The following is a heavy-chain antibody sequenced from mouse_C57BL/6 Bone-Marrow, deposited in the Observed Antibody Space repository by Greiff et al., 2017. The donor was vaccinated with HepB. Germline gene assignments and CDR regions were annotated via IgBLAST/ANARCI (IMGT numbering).Heavy chain of an antibody. V-gene: IGHV14-4*01. D-gene: IGHD2-3*01. CDR2: IDPYNGDT. Sequence: EVKLMESGAELVRPGASVKLSCTASGFNIKDDYMHWVKQRPEQGLEWIGWIDPYNGDTEYASQVQGKATITADTSSNSAYLQLSRLTSEDTAVYYCTTNDVYPAWIAYWGQGTLVTVSA. CDR3: TTNDVYPAWIAY. CDR1: GFNIKDDY. J-gene: IGHJ3*01.